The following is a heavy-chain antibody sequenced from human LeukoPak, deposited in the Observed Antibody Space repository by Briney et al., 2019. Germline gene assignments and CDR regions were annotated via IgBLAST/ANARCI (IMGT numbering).Heavy chain of an antibody. CDR3: AREPTSSSQDYYFDY. CDR1: GFTFSSYE. V-gene: IGHV3-48*03. J-gene: IGHJ4*02. Sequence: PGGSLRLSCAASGFTFSSYEMNWVCQAPGKGLEWVSYISTSGGIIYYADSVKGRFTISRDNAKNSLYLQMNSLRAEDTAVYYCAREPTSSSQDYYFDYWGQGTLVTVSS. CDR2: ISTSGGII. D-gene: IGHD6-6*01.